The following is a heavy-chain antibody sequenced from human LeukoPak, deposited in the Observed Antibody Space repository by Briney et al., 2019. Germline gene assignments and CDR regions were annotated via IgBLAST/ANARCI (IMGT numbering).Heavy chain of an antibody. CDR3: ATDGAGFDT. V-gene: IGHV3-11*01. J-gene: IGHJ5*02. CDR1: GFSFSNYY. CDR2: INIGGTNT. Sequence: GGSLRLSCAASGFSFSNYYMSWIRQAPGKGLEWLSYINIGGTNTHYADSVKGRFTISRDNARKSLYLELTNLRAEDTAVYYCATDGAGFDTWGQGVLVTVSS.